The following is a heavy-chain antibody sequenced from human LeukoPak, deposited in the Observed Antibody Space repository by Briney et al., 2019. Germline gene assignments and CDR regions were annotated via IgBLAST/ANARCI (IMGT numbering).Heavy chain of an antibody. D-gene: IGHD6-19*01. CDR1: GFTFSSYA. Sequence: PGGSLRLSCAASGFTFSSYAMSWVRQAPGKGLEWVSTISGSGGCTYYADSVKGRFTISRDNSKNTLYLQMNSLRAEDTAVYYCAKAPYSSGWYADYWGQGTLVTVSS. V-gene: IGHV3-23*01. CDR3: AKAPYSSGWYADY. CDR2: ISGSGGCT. J-gene: IGHJ4*02.